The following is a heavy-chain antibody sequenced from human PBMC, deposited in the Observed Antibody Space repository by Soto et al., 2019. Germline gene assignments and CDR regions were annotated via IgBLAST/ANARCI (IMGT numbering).Heavy chain of an antibody. J-gene: IGHJ6*02. Sequence: EVLLVESGGGLVQPGRSLRLSCAASGFTLRDYAMYWVRQAPGKGLEWVSGISWNGVIMGYADSVKGRFTISRDSAKNSLYLQVNSLRAEDTALYYCAKDPSRQLVTYNLDVWGQGTTVTVSS. D-gene: IGHD6-6*01. CDR1: GFTLRDYA. V-gene: IGHV3-9*01. CDR3: AKDPSRQLVTYNLDV. CDR2: ISWNGVIM.